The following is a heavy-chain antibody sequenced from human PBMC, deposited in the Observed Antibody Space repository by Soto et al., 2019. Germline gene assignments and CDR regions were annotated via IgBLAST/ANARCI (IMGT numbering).Heavy chain of an antibody. CDR2: ISGSDGST. CDR3: AKDRERDAWYEDY. V-gene: IGHV3-23*04. Sequence: VQLVESGGGVVQPGKSLRLSCAASGFTFSMYFMHWVRRAPDKGLEWVAVISGSDGSTYYADSVKGRFTISRDNSKNTLYLQMNSLRAEDTAVYYCAKDRERDAWYEDYWGQGTLVTVSS. J-gene: IGHJ4*02. CDR1: GFTFSMYF. D-gene: IGHD6-13*01.